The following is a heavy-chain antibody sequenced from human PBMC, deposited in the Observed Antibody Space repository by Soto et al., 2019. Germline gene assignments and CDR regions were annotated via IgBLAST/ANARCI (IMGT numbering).Heavy chain of an antibody. V-gene: IGHV4-31*03. D-gene: IGHD4-17*01. Sequence: SETLSLTCTVSGGSISSGGYYWSWIRQHPGKGLEWIGYIYYSGSTYYNPSLKSRVTISVDTSKNQFSLKLSSVTAADTAVYYCVGDYGIDYYFDYWGQGTLVTVSS. J-gene: IGHJ4*02. CDR2: IYYSGST. CDR1: GGSISSGGYY. CDR3: VGDYGIDYYFDY.